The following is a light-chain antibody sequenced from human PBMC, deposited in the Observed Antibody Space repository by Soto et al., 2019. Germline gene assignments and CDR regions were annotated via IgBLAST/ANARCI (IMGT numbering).Light chain of an antibody. V-gene: IGKV1-39*01. J-gene: IGKJ1*01. Sequence: DIQMTQSPSSLSASVGDRVTITCRASQSIMNHLNWYQHKSGKAPMLLIYAAYSLRSGVPPRSSGSGSGTDFNMTISSLQADDVAIYYCQHTYNTPRTVGRGTKVDIK. CDR2: AAY. CDR1: QSIMNH. CDR3: QHTYNTPRT.